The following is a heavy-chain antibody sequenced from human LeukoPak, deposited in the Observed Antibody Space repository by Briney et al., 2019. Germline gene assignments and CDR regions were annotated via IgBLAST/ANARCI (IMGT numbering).Heavy chain of an antibody. CDR1: GFTFSSHG. Sequence: GGSLRLPCAASGFTFSSHGMHWVRQAPGKGLEWVAVISYDGSNKYYADSVKGRFTISRDHSKSTLYLQMNSLRAEDTAVYYCAKGWFGEPLDYWGQGTLVTVSS. D-gene: IGHD3-10*01. V-gene: IGHV3-30*18. CDR2: ISYDGSNK. CDR3: AKGWFGEPLDY. J-gene: IGHJ4*02.